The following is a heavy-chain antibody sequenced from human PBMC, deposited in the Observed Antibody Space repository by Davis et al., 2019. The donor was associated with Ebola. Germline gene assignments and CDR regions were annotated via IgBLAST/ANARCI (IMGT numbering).Heavy chain of an antibody. CDR2: INPNDGRT. J-gene: IGHJ3*02. V-gene: IGHV1-46*03. D-gene: IGHD5-12*01. CDR3: TTPGGQDSGYDVFDI. CDR1: GYTFTNYY. Sequence: ASVKVSCKASGYTFTNYYMHWVRQAPGQGLEWMGMINPNDGRTIYAQKFQGRVTMTRDTSTTTVYMDLGSLRSEDTTLYYCTTPGGQDSGYDVFDIWGQGTMVTVSS.